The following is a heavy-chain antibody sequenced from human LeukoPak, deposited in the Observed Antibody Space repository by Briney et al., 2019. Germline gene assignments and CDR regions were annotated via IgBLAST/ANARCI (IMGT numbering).Heavy chain of an antibody. CDR2: INPNSGGT. J-gene: IGHJ4*02. Sequence: ASVKVSCKASGYTFTGYYMLWVRQAPGQGLEWMGWINPNSGGTNYAQKFQGRVTMTRDTSISTAYMELSRLRSDDTAVYYCAREGYSSGKDHGGTDYWGQGTLVTVSS. CDR3: AREGYSSGKDHGGTDY. CDR1: GYTFTGYY. D-gene: IGHD6-19*01. V-gene: IGHV1-2*02.